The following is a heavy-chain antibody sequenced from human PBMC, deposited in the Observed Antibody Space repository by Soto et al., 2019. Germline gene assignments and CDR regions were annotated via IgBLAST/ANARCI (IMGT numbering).Heavy chain of an antibody. CDR1: GNSFNNW. CDR3: ARPTEGMDV. Sequence: GESLKISCKGLGNSFNNWIGWVRQMPGKGLEWVGIIYPGDSDTRYSPSFQGQVTISADKSISTAYLQWSSLKASDTAMYYCARPTEGMDVWGQGTTVTVSS. J-gene: IGHJ6*02. V-gene: IGHV5-51*01. CDR2: IYPGDSDT.